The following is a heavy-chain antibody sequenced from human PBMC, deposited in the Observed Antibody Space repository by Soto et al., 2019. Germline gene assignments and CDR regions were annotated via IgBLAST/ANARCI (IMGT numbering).Heavy chain of an antibody. V-gene: IGHV4-4*02. CDR2: ISPRGET. Sequence: SETLSLTCTVSSGAMNNVYWWSWVRQTPGKGLEWIGEISPRGETNYNPSLKGRVTVSIDMSQNHFSVRLTSVTAADTAMYYCARRGVLLPAVQTNYYYHSAKDVWGQGTPVT. CDR3: ARRGVLLPAVQTNYYYHSAKDV. CDR1: SGAMNNVYW. D-gene: IGHD2-2*01. J-gene: IGHJ6*02.